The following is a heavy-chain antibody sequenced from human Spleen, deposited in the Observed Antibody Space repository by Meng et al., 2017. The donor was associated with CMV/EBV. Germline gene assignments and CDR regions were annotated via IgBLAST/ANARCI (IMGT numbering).Heavy chain of an antibody. CDR2: ISWNSGSI. CDR3: VKDKGYQLLWGLYGMDV. J-gene: IGHJ6*02. CDR1: GFTFRNYW. Sequence: SLKISCVASGFTFRNYWMGWVRQALGKGLEWVSAISWNSGSIGYVESVKGRFTISRDNAKNSLYLQMNSLRAEDTALYYCVKDKGYQLLWGLYGMDVWGQGTTVTVSS. V-gene: IGHV3-9*01. D-gene: IGHD2-2*01.